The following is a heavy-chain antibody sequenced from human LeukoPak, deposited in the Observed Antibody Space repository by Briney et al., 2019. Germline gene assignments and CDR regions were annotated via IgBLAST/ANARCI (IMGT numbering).Heavy chain of an antibody. CDR2: IIPIFGTA. D-gene: IGHD6-13*01. Sequence: ASVKVSCKASGGTFSSYAISWVRQAPGQGLEWMGGIIPIFGTANYAQKFQGRVTITTDESTSTAYMELSSLRSEDTAVYYCARFNWEGSSHQYYFDYWGQGTLVTVSS. CDR1: GGTFSSYA. V-gene: IGHV1-69*05. CDR3: ARFNWEGSSHQYYFDY. J-gene: IGHJ4*02.